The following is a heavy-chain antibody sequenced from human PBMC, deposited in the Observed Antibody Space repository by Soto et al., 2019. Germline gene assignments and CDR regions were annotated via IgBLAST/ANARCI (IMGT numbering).Heavy chain of an antibody. V-gene: IGHV3-23*01. D-gene: IGHD6-13*01. CDR3: AGHIAAYTSAFDI. Sequence: PGGSLRLSCAASGFTFSSYAMSWVRQAPGKGLEWVSAISGSGGSTYYADSVKGRYTISRDNSKNKLYLQMNSLRAVDTAVYYCAGHIAAYTSAFDIWGQGTMVTVSS. CDR2: ISGSGGST. CDR1: GFTFSSYA. J-gene: IGHJ3*02.